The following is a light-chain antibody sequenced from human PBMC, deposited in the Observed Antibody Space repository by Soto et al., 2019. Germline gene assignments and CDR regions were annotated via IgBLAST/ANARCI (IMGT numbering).Light chain of an antibody. CDR1: SSDVGGHNY. J-gene: IGLJ1*01. V-gene: IGLV2-14*01. CDR3: SSYTSSGV. CDR2: EVS. Sequence: QSALTQPASVSGSPGQSIAISCTGTSSDVGGHNYVSWYQQHPGKAPKLMIFEVSNRPSGVSNRFSGSKSGNTASLTISGLQAEDEADYYCSSYTSSGVFGTGTQLTVL.